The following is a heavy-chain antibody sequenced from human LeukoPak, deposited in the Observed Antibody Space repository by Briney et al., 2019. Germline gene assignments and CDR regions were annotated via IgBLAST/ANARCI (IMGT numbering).Heavy chain of an antibody. V-gene: IGHV3-74*01. Sequence: GGSLRLSCAASGFTFSSHWMHWVRQAPGKGPVWVSRINSDGDSAIYADSVKGRFTISRDNAKNTLYLQMNSLRAEDTAVYYCARRSVGGRMRLRYFDWLSICDAFDIWGQGTMVTVSS. CDR3: ARRSVGGRMRLRYFDWLSICDAFDI. CDR1: GFTFSSHW. CDR2: INSDGDSA. J-gene: IGHJ3*02. D-gene: IGHD3-9*01.